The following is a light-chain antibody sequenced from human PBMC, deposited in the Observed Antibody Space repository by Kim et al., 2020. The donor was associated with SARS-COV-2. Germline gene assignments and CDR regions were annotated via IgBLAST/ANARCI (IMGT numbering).Light chain of an antibody. J-gene: IGKJ1*01. Sequence: APLPCSARQIIGTYFFCYQLYPCQPPPLLISHPSKRAACIPARFILSGSGTDFSLSIRSLDPEDFPVYYCHLRSNWPPWTFGQGTKVEIK. CDR1: QIIGTY. CDR2: HPS. CDR3: HLRSNWPPWT. V-gene: IGKV3-11*01.